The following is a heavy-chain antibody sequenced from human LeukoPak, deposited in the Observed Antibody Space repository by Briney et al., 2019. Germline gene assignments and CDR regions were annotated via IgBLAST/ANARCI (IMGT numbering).Heavy chain of an antibody. CDR3: ARDRELGY. J-gene: IGHJ4*02. V-gene: IGHV4-61*02. D-gene: IGHD3-10*01. CDR2: IYTSEST. Sequence: SQTLSLTCTVSGDSISSGSYYWSWIRQPAGKGLEWIGRIYTSESTNYNPSLKSRVTISADTSKNQFSLKLSSVTAADTAVYYCARDRELGYWGQGTLVTVSS. CDR1: GDSISSGSYY.